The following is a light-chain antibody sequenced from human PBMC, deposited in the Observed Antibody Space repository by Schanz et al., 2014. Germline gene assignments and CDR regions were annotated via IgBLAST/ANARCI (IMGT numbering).Light chain of an antibody. J-gene: IGKJ1*01. CDR2: DAS. CDR1: ESLNSRF. V-gene: IGKV3-20*01. CDR3: HQFGYSSWT. Sequence: ENVLTQSPGTLSLSPGERATLSCRASESLNSRFLAWYQQKPGQAPRLLIFDASNRATGIPERFSGSGSVTDFTLTISRLEPEDFAVYFCHQFGYSSWTFGQGTKVEI.